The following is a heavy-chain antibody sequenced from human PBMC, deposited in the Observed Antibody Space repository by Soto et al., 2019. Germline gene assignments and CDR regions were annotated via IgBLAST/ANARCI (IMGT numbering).Heavy chain of an antibody. V-gene: IGHV3-30-3*01. J-gene: IGHJ4*02. D-gene: IGHD5-12*01. CDR3: AKETSAYEIDY. CDR2: ISYDGNTK. Sequence: QVQLVESGGGVVQPGRSLRLSCAASGFIFSGYAMHWVRQAPGKGLEWVAVISYDGNTKYYADSVNGRFTVSRDNSKNTLYVQMNNLSAEDTAMYYCAKETSAYEIDYWGQGTLVNVSS. CDR1: GFIFSGYA.